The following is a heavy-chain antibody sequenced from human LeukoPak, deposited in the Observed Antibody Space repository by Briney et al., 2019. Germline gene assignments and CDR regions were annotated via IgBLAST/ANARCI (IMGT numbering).Heavy chain of an antibody. V-gene: IGHV3-30-3*01. J-gene: IGHJ4*02. CDR1: GFTFSSYA. CDR2: ISYDGSSK. D-gene: IGHD3-22*01. Sequence: GGSLRLSCAASGFTFSSYAMHWVRQAPGKGLEWVAVISYDGSSKYYADSVKGRFTISRDNSKNTLYQQMNSLRAEDTAVYYCAKAETRYYYDSSGSHFDYWGQGTLVTVSS. CDR3: AKAETRYYYDSSGSHFDY.